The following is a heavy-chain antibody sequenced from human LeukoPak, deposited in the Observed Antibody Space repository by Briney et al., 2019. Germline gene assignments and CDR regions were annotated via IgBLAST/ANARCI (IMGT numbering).Heavy chain of an antibody. D-gene: IGHD5-12*01. CDR1: GFTFSSYG. J-gene: IGHJ3*02. CDR2: IWDDGITK. Sequence: PGGSLRLSCAASGFTFSSYGMHWVRQAPSKGLEWVAVIWDDGITKHYADSVKGRSTISRDNSKNTLYLQMNSLRAEDTAVYYCARGKASGGYSGYGLDAFDIWGQGTMVTVSS. V-gene: IGHV3-33*01. CDR3: ARGKASGGYSGYGLDAFDI.